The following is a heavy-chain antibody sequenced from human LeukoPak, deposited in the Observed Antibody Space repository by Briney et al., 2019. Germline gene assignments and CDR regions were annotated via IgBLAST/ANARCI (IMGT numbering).Heavy chain of an antibody. Sequence: GGSLRLSCAASGFTFGSYWMNWVRQAPGKGLEWVANIKQDGSEKYYVDSVKGRFTISRDNAKNSLYLQMNSLRAEDTAVYYCARVRRLGYYFDYWGQGTLVTVSS. CDR3: ARVRRLGYYFDY. CDR2: IKQDGSEK. D-gene: IGHD3-9*01. CDR1: GFTFGSYW. V-gene: IGHV3-7*01. J-gene: IGHJ4*02.